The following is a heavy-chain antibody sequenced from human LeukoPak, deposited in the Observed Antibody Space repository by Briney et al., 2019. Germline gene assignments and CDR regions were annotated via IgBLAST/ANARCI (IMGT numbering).Heavy chain of an antibody. CDR1: GFTVSSYG. D-gene: IGHD3-10*01. Sequence: GTLRLSCSASGFTVSSYGMGWVRQPPGKGLEWIGEINHSGSTNYNPSLKSRVTISVDTSKNQFSLKLSSVTAADTAVYYCARDNMVRGTHQNWFDPWGQGTLVTVSS. J-gene: IGHJ5*02. V-gene: IGHV4-34*01. CDR3: ARDNMVRGTHQNWFDP. CDR2: INHSGST.